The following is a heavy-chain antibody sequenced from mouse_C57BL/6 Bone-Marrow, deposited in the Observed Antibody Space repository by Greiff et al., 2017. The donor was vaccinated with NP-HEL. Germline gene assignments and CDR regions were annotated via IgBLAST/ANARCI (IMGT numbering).Heavy chain of an antibody. CDR3: ARATVTTVVARGNYFDY. V-gene: IGHV1-39*01. D-gene: IGHD1-1*01. J-gene: IGHJ2*01. CDR2: INPNYGTT. Sequence: QLQESGPELVKPGASVKISCKASGYSFTDYNMNWVKQSNGTSLEWIGVINPNYGTTSYNQKFKGKATLTVDQSSSTAYMQLNSLTSEDSAVYYCARATVTTVVARGNYFDYWGQGTTLTVSS. CDR1: GYSFTDYN.